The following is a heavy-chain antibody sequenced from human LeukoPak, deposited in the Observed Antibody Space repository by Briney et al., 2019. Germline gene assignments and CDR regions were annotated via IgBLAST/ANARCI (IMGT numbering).Heavy chain of an antibody. Sequence: GGSLRLSCAASGFTFSSYGMHWVRQAPGKGLEWVALISNDGSRKYYAHSVEGRFTISRDNSKNTLYLQMDSLRAEDTAAYYCARDRAWNYFDYWGQGTLVTVSS. J-gene: IGHJ4*02. CDR1: GFTFSSYG. CDR3: ARDRAWNYFDY. D-gene: IGHD3-3*01. V-gene: IGHV3-30*03. CDR2: ISNDGSRK.